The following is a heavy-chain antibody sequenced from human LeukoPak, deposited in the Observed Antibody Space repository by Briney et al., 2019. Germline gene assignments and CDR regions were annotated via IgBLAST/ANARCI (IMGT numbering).Heavy chain of an antibody. CDR3: ARGWRRYFDL. D-gene: IGHD6-19*01. CDR1: GGSISSYY. V-gene: IGHV4-59*08. Sequence: PSETLSLTCTVSGGSISSYYWSWIRQPPGKGLEWIGYIYYSGSTYYNPSLKSRVTISVDTSKNQFSLKLSSVTAADTAVYYCARGWRRYFDLWGRGTLVTVSS. J-gene: IGHJ2*01. CDR2: IYYSGST.